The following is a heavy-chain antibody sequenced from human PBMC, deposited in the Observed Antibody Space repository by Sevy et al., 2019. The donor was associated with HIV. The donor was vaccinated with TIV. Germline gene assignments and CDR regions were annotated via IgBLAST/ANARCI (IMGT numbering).Heavy chain of an antibody. D-gene: IGHD3-3*01. CDR3: ARGVLHDFWSGPPDV. Sequence: SETLSLTCTVSGGSISSYYWSWIRQPPGKGLEWIGYIYYSGSTNYNPSLKSRVTISVDTSKNQFSLKLSSVTAADTAVYYCARGVLHDFWSGPPDVWGQGTTVTVSS. CDR2: IYYSGST. CDR1: GGSISSYY. J-gene: IGHJ6*02. V-gene: IGHV4-59*01.